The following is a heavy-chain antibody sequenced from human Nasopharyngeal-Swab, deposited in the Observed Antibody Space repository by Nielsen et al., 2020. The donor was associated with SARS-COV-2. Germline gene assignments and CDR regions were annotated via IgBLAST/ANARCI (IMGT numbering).Heavy chain of an antibody. CDR3: AKDLLRYCSGGSCNTDYYGMDV. V-gene: IGHV1-2*02. J-gene: IGHJ6*02. CDR2: INPNRGAT. CDR1: GYTFTDYY. D-gene: IGHD2-15*01. Sequence: ASVKVSCKASGYTFTDYYMHWVRQAPGQGLEWMGWINPNRGATDYAQKFQGRVTMTRDTSISPAYMELSSLRPDDAAMYYCAKDLLRYCSGGSCNTDYYGMDVWGQGTTVTVSS.